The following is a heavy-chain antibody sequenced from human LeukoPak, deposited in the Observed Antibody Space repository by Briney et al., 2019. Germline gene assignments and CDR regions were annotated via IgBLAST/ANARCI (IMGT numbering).Heavy chain of an antibody. CDR3: ARDHVGYSYGYV. CDR2: IYYSGST. J-gene: IGHJ4*02. D-gene: IGHD5-18*01. Sequence: SETLSLTCTVSGGSISSSSYYWGWIRQPPGKGLEWIGSIYYSGSTYYNPSLKSRVTISVDTSKNQFSLKLSSVTAADTAVYYCARDHVGYSYGYVWGQGTLVTVSS. V-gene: IGHV4-39*07. CDR1: GGSISSSSYY.